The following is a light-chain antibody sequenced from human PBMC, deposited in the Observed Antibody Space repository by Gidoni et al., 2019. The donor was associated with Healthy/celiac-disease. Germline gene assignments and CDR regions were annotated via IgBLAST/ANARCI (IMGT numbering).Light chain of an antibody. CDR1: QSVSSSY. CDR2: GAS. Sequence: EIVLTQSPGTLSLSPGESATLSCRASQSVSSSYLAWYQQKPGHAPRLLIYGASSRATGIPDRFSGSGSGTDFTLTISRLEPEDFAVYYCQQYGSSPLTFGGGTKVEIK. J-gene: IGKJ4*01. V-gene: IGKV3-20*01. CDR3: QQYGSSPLT.